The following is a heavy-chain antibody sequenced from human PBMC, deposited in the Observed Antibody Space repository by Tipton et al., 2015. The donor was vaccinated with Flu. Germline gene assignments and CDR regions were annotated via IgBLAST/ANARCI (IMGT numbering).Heavy chain of an antibody. CDR2: VNPFFGPP. Sequence: QLVQSGAEVKKPGSSVRVSCKASGGTFETYSITWVRQAPGQGLEWMGGVNPFFGPPQYAQKFQDRLTIDADDSTSTAYMELSGLRSEDTAVYYCARDRSPGLERLDYYYLDVWGKGTTVIVSS. CDR1: GGTFETYS. D-gene: IGHD3-10*01. V-gene: IGHV1-69*01. J-gene: IGHJ6*03. CDR3: ARDRSPGLERLDYYYLDV.